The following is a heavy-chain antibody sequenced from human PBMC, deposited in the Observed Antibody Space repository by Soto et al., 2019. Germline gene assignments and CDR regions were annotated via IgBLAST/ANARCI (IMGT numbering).Heavy chain of an antibody. CDR2: IKSKTDGGTT. Sequence: EVQLVESGGGLVKPGGSLRLSCAASGFTFSNAWMSWVRQAPGKGLEWVGRIKSKTDGGTTDYAAPVKGRFTISRDDSKNTLYLQMNSLKTEDTAVYYCAREGTSDTHYDSSGYTRFDPWGQGTLVTVSS. V-gene: IGHV3-15*01. D-gene: IGHD3-22*01. J-gene: IGHJ5*02. CDR1: GFTFSNAW. CDR3: AREGTSDTHYDSSGYTRFDP.